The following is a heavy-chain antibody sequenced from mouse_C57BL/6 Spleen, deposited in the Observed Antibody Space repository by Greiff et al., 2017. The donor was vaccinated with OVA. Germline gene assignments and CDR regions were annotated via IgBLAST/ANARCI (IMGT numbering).Heavy chain of an antibody. V-gene: IGHV3-6*01. D-gene: IGHD1-1*01. CDR1: GYSITSGYY. Sequence: EVQLVESGPGLVKPSQSLSLTCSVTGYSITSGYYWNWIRQFPGNKLEWMGYISYDGSNNYNPSLKNRISITRDTSKNQFFLKLNSVTTEDTATYYCARDGAIYYYGSSYVDYWGQGTTLTVSS. J-gene: IGHJ2*01. CDR2: ISYDGSN. CDR3: ARDGAIYYYGSSYVDY.